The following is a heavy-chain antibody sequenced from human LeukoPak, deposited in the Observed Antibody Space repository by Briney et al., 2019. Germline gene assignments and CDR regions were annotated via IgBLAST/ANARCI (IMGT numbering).Heavy chain of an antibody. V-gene: IGHV6-1*01. CDR2: TYYRSKWYN. D-gene: IGHD3-22*01. J-gene: IGHJ4*02. CDR3: ARVQDYDSSGYYQYFDY. Sequence: SQTLSLTCAISGDSVSSNSAAWNWIRQSPSRGLEWLGRTYYRSKWYNDYAVSVKSRITINPDTSKNQFSLQLNSVTPEDTAVYYCARVQDYDSSGYYQYFDYWGQGTLVTVSS. CDR1: GDSVSSNSAA.